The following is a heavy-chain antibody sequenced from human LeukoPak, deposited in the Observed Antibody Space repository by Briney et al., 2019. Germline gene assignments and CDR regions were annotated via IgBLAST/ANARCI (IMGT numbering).Heavy chain of an antibody. CDR1: GFTFSSYW. V-gene: IGHV3-74*01. CDR2: INSDGSST. J-gene: IGHJ6*02. CDR3: ARVPVTTSYYYGMDV. Sequence: PGGSLRLSCAASGFTFSSYWMRWVRQAPGKGLVWVSRINSDGSSTSYADSVKGRFTISRDNAKNTLYLQMNSLRAEDTAVYYCARVPVTTSYYYGMDVWGQGTTVTASS. D-gene: IGHD4-17*01.